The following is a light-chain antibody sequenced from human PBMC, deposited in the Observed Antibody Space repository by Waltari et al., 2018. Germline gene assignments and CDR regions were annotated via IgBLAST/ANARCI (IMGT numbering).Light chain of an antibody. CDR2: ELS. J-gene: IGKJ4*01. CDR3: MQGRGLPLT. Sequence: DIMMTPTPLSLSVTHGQRTSNSCKSNQTLIYSDGKPYLYWYRQKPGQTPPLLIYELSSRFSGVPDRFSGSGSGTDFILNISRVEAEDVGVYYCMQGRGLPLTFGGGTKVEIK. V-gene: IGKV2-29*02. CDR1: QTLIYSDGKPY.